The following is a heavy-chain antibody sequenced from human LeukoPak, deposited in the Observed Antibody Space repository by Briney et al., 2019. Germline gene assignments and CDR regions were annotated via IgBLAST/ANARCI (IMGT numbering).Heavy chain of an antibody. V-gene: IGHV1-3*01. CDR1: GYTFTSYA. CDR3: ARDSGLLRTGTDY. CDR2: INAGNGNT. J-gene: IGHJ4*02. D-gene: IGHD3-10*02. Sequence: ASVKVSCKASGYTFTSYAMHWVRQAPGQRLEWMGWINAGNGNTKYSQEFQGRVTITRDTSASTAYMELSRLRSDDTAVYYCARDSGLLRTGTDYWGQGTLVTVSS.